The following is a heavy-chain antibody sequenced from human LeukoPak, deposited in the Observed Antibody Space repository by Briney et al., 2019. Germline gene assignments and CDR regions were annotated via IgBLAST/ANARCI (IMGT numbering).Heavy chain of an antibody. CDR3: ATLNSSIAARRYYYYYMDV. D-gene: IGHD6-6*01. CDR1: GFTLSNYK. V-gene: IGHV3-21*04. CDR2: ISSGSSYI. J-gene: IGHJ6*03. Sequence: GGSLRLSCAASGFTLSNYKMNWVRQAAGKGLEWISSISSGSSYIYYADSVKGRFTISRDNAKSSLYLQMNSLRAEDTAVYYCATLNSSIAARRYYYYYMDVWGKGTTVTVSS.